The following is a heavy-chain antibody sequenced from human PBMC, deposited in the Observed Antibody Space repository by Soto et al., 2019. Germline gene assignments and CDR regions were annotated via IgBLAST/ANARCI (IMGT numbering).Heavy chain of an antibody. J-gene: IGHJ4*02. CDR1: GFPFSNYY. Sequence: HVELVQFGGGLVKPGGSLRLSCAVSGFPFSNYYMSWIRQAPGKGLEWLADISSSFVSMHYADSAKDRFSISRDNANNSLFLQMNSLRADDTAVYYCARVSATGWVVNGREYFDYWGQGALVTVSS. CDR2: ISSSFVSM. D-gene: IGHD3-9*01. V-gene: IGHV3-11*01. CDR3: ARVSATGWVVNGREYFDY.